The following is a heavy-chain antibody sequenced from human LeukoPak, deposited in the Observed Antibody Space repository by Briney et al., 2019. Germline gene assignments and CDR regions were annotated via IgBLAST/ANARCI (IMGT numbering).Heavy chain of an antibody. CDR2: IIPIFGTA. Sequence: SVKVSCKASGGTLSSYAISWVRQAPGQGLEWMGGIIPIFGTANYAQKFQGRVTITADESTSTAYMELSSLRSEDTAVYYCARTEGTYYYDSSGYYGYFDYWGQGTLVTVSS. J-gene: IGHJ4*02. V-gene: IGHV1-69*01. CDR1: GGTLSSYA. D-gene: IGHD3-22*01. CDR3: ARTEGTYYYDSSGYYGYFDY.